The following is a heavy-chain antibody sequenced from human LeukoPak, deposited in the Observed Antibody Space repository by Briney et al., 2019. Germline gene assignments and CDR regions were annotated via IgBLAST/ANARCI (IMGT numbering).Heavy chain of an antibody. Sequence: ASVKVSFKASGYTFTGNYMHWVRQAPAPGQGLEWMGWINPNSGGTNYAQRFQGRVTMTRDTSSSTAYMELSRLRSDDTAVYYCARDLNDYYYDSSGYVSSAFDIWGQGTMVTVSS. D-gene: IGHD3-22*01. CDR1: GYTFTGNY. V-gene: IGHV1-2*02. CDR3: ARDLNDYYYDSSGYVSSAFDI. J-gene: IGHJ3*02. CDR2: INPNSGGT.